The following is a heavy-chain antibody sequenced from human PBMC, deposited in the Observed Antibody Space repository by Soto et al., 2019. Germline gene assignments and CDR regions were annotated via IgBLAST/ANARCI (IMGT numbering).Heavy chain of an antibody. CDR2: INVGNGNT. D-gene: IGHD2-15*01. Sequence: VEVSCQSSGCTFTDYAIHWVRQAPGQGLEWMGWINVGNGNTGYSRKFQGRVTNVRDMSASTAYIEVTSLTSEDTAIYYCAREGAHYTPLDHWGQGTLVTVSS. V-gene: IGHV1-3*01. J-gene: IGHJ4*02. CDR1: GCTFTDYA. CDR3: AREGAHYTPLDH.